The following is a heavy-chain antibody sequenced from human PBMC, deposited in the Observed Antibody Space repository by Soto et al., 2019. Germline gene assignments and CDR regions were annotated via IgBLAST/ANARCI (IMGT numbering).Heavy chain of an antibody. V-gene: IGHV4-34*01. CDR3: ARERGHYHGSGTDYYYYYGMDV. CDR1: GGSFSGYY. Sequence: PSETLSLTCAVYGGSFSGYYWSWIRQPPGKGLEWIGEINHSGSTNYNPSLKSRVTISVDTSKNQFSLKLSSVTAADTAVYYCARERGHYHGSGTDYYYYYGMDVWGQGTTVTVSS. D-gene: IGHD3-10*01. CDR2: INHSGST. J-gene: IGHJ6*02.